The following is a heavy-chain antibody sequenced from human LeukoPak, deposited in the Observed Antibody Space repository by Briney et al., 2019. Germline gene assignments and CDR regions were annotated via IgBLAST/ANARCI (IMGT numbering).Heavy chain of an antibody. D-gene: IGHD3-10*01. V-gene: IGHV1-46*01. CDR2: INPSGGST. CDR3: ARGGMVRGVIILAYFDY. J-gene: IGHJ4*02. Sequence: ASAKVSCKASGYTFTSYYMHRVRQAPGQGLEWMGIINPSGGSTSYAQKFQGRVTMTRDTSTSTVYMELSSLRSEDTAVYYCARGGMVRGVIILAYFDYWGQGTLVTVSS. CDR1: GYTFTSYY.